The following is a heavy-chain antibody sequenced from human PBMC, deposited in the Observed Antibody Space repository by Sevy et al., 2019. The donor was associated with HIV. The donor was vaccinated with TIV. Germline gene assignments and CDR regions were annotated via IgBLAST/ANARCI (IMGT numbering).Heavy chain of an antibody. J-gene: IGHJ3*02. CDR1: GGSISSYY. D-gene: IGHD5-18*01. Sequence: SETLSLTCTVSGGSISSYYWSWIRQPAGKGLEWIGRIYTSGSTNYNPSLKSRVTMSVDTSKNQFSLKLSSVTAADTAVYYCARDAVDTAMVRRYDAFDIWGQGTMVTVSS. CDR3: ARDAVDTAMVRRYDAFDI. CDR2: IYTSGST. V-gene: IGHV4-4*07.